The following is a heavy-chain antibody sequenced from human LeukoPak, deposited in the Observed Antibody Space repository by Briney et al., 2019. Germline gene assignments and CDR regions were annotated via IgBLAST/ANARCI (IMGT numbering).Heavy chain of an antibody. Sequence: GGSLRLSCAASGFTFSSYWMSWLRQAPGRGLEWVANIQHDGSDQYYEDSVKGRFTISRDNAKDSLFLQMNSLRAEDTAVYFCARSFLMSLGELLSGGFDVWGQGAMVTVSS. J-gene: IGHJ3*01. CDR3: ARSFLMSLGELLSGGFDV. D-gene: IGHD3-10*01. CDR1: GFTFSSYW. V-gene: IGHV3-7*01. CDR2: IQHDGSDQ.